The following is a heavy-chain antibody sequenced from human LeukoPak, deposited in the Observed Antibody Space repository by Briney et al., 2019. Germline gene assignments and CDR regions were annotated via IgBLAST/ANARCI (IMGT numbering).Heavy chain of an antibody. Sequence: GGSLRLSCAASGFSFSNFDFHWVRQAPGKGLEWVTFISSDGRKTDYADSVKGRFTISRDNAKNSLYLQMNSLRAEDTAVYYCVRDNPRCCGVIPANIDDYWGQGTLVTVSS. CDR2: ISSDGRKT. D-gene: IGHD2-21*01. V-gene: IGHV3-30*12. J-gene: IGHJ4*02. CDR3: VRDNPRCCGVIPANIDDY. CDR1: GFSFSNFD.